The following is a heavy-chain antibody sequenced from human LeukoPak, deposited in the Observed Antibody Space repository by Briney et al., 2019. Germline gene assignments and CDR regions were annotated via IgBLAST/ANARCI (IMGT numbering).Heavy chain of an antibody. Sequence: PGGSLRLSCAASGFTFDDYAMHWVRQAPGKGLEWVSLISWDGGSTYYADSVKGRLTISRDNSKNSLYLQMNSLRAEDTALYYCAKDMPSAAAGTDYYGMDVWGKGTTVTVSS. CDR2: ISWDGGST. J-gene: IGHJ6*04. D-gene: IGHD6-13*01. V-gene: IGHV3-43D*04. CDR3: AKDMPSAAAGTDYYGMDV. CDR1: GFTFDDYA.